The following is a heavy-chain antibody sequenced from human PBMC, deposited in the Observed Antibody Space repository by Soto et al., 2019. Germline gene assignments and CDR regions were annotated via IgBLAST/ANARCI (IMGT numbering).Heavy chain of an antibody. Sequence: GGSLRLSCAASGFTVSSNYMSWVRQAPGKGLEWVSSISGSGETTHYADSVQGQFTISRDNSKNTLFLHMSSLRAEDTALYYCAKVCNDYTCKNFDYWGQGTRVTVS. V-gene: IGHV3-23*01. CDR2: ISGSGETT. D-gene: IGHD3-16*01. J-gene: IGHJ4*02. CDR3: AKVCNDYTCKNFDY. CDR1: GFTVSSNY.